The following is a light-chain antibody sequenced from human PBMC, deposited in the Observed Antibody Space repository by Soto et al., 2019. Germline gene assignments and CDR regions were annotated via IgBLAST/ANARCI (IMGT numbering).Light chain of an antibody. CDR2: EVS. CDR1: SSDVGVYNY. CDR3: SSYTRNSTVV. J-gene: IGLJ2*01. Sequence: QSALTQPASVSGSPGQSITISCSGTSSDVGVYNYVSWYQQHPSKAPKLMIYEVSNRPSGVSNRFSGSKSDNTASLTISGLQAEDEADYYCSSYTRNSTVVFGGGTKLTVL. V-gene: IGLV2-14*01.